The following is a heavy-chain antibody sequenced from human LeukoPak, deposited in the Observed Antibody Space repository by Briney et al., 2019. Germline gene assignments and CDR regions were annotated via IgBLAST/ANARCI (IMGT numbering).Heavy chain of an antibody. CDR1: GFSFSNYG. J-gene: IGHJ4*02. CDR2: ISGSGGST. D-gene: IGHD6-13*01. Sequence: GGSLRLSCAVSGFSFSNYGISWVRQAPGKGLEWVSAISGSGGSTYYADSVKGRFIISRDNSKNTLYLQMNSLRAEDTAVYYCAKDRYSSSWYEFDYWGQGTLVTVSS. V-gene: IGHV3-23*01. CDR3: AKDRYSSSWYEFDY.